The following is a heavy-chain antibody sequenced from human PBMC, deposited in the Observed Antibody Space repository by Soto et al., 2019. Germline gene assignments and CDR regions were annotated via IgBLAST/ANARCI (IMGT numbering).Heavy chain of an antibody. CDR2: IYYSGST. D-gene: IGHD5-12*01. CDR1: GGSIISSSYY. V-gene: IGHV4-39*01. CDR3: ARHWLGYYFDY. Sequence: SETLSLTCPVSGGSIISSSYYWGWIRQPPGKGLEWIGSIYYSGSTYYNPSLKSRVTISVDTSKNQFSLKLSSVTAADTAVYYCARHWLGYYFDYWGQGTLVTVSS. J-gene: IGHJ4*02.